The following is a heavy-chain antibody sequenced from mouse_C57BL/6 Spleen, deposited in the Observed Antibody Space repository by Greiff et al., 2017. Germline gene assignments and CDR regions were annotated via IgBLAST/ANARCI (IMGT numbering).Heavy chain of an antibody. J-gene: IGHJ2*01. CDR3: ARGYDYEVDY. CDR2: ISSGSSTN. Sequence: EVKLVESGGGLVKPGGSLKLSCAASGYTFSNYGMNWVSQAPGQGLEWVAYISSGSSTNYYADTVKGRFTVSRDTAKNTLFLQMTSLRSEDTAIYYCARGYDYEVDYWGQGTTLTVSS. CDR1: GYTFSNYG. V-gene: IGHV5-17*01. D-gene: IGHD2-4*01.